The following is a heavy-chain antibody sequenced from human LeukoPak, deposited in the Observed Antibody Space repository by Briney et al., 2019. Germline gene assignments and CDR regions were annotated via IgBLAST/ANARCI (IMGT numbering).Heavy chain of an antibody. CDR1: GGSISSSSYY. J-gene: IGHJ4*02. D-gene: IGHD6-19*01. CDR3: ANILRDSSGWYHFGY. CDR2: IYYSGST. V-gene: IGHV4-39*07. Sequence: SETLSLTCTVSGGSISSSSYYWGWIRQPPGKGLEWIGSIYYSGSTYYNPSLKSRVTISVDTSKNQFSLKVRSVSAADTAVYYCANILRDSSGWYHFGYWGQGALVTVSS.